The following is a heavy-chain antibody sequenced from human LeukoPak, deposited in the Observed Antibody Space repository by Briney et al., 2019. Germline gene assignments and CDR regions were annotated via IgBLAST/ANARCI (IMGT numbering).Heavy chain of an antibody. CDR2: ICYSGST. J-gene: IGHJ4*02. D-gene: IGHD6-13*01. Sequence: SETLSLTCTVSGGSISSSSYYWGWIRQPPGKGLEWIGSICYSGSTYYNPSLKSRVTISVDTSKNQFSLKLSSVTAADTAVYYCARRRSSSWYVSFDYWGQGTLVTVSS. V-gene: IGHV4-39*01. CDR1: GGSISSSSYY. CDR3: ARRRSSSWYVSFDY.